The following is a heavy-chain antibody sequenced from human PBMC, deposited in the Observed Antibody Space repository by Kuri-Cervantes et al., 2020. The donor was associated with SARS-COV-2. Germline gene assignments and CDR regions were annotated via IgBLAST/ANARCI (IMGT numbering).Heavy chain of an antibody. V-gene: IGHV3-23*01. CDR2: ISGSGGST. CDR3: AKAAQGITMIVVVIVYFDY. J-gene: IGHJ4*02. D-gene: IGHD3-22*01. Sequence: ETLSLTCAASGFTFSSYAMSWVRQAPGKGLEWVSAISGSGGSTYYADSVKGRFTISRDNSKNTLYLQMNSLRAEDTAVYYCAKAAQGITMIVVVIVYFDYWGQGTLVTVSS. CDR1: GFTFSSYA.